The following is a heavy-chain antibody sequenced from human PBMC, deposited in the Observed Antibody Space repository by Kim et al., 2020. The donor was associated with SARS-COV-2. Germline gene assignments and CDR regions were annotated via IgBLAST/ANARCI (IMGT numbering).Heavy chain of an antibody. D-gene: IGHD2-8*01. CDR3: AKPKTKWGGMDV. J-gene: IGHJ6*02. CDR2: ISWNSGSI. CDR1: GFTFDDYA. Sequence: GGSLRLSCAASGFTFDDYAMHWVRQAPGKGLEWVSGISWNSGSIGYADSVKGRFTISRDNAKNSLYLQMNSLRAEDTALYYCAKPKTKWGGMDVWGQGTTVTVSS. V-gene: IGHV3-9*01.